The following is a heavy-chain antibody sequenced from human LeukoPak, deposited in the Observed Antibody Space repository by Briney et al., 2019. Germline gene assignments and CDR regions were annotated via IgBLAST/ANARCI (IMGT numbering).Heavy chain of an antibody. D-gene: IGHD1-26*01. CDR1: GFTFSRYA. V-gene: IGHV3-23*01. J-gene: IGHJ4*02. CDR3: AKDLNVGATSD. CDR2: ISGSGGST. Sequence: GGSLRLSCAASGFTFSRYAMSWVRQAPGNGLEWVSAISGSGGSTYYADSVKGRFTISRDNSKYTLYLQMNSLRAEDTAVYYCAKDLNVGATSDWGQGTLVTVSS.